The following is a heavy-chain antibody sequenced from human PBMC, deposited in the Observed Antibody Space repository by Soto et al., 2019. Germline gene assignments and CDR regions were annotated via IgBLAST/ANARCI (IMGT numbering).Heavy chain of an antibody. CDR1: GGSFSRYY. V-gene: IGHV4-34*01. CDR3: ASGSRYSSSWLDY. Sequence: KTSETLSLTCAVYGGSFSRYYWSWIRQPPGKGLEWIGEINHSGSTNYNPSLKSRVTISVDTSKNQFSLKLSSVTAADTAVYYCASGSRYSSSWLDYWGQGTLVTVSS. J-gene: IGHJ4*02. D-gene: IGHD6-13*01. CDR2: INHSGST.